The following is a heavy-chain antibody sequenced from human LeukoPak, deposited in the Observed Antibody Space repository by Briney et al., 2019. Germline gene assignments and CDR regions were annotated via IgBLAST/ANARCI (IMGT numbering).Heavy chain of an antibody. CDR2: ISSNGYYI. CDR1: GFPFSTYT. V-gene: IGHV3-21*01. CDR3: AREGLRTERSDTDAFDI. J-gene: IGHJ3*02. D-gene: IGHD3-3*01. Sequence: PGGSLRLSCAASGFPFSTYTINWVRQAPGKGLEWVSSISSNGYYIYYAGSVRGRFTISRDNAKNSLYLQMNSLRAEDTALYYCAREGLRTERSDTDAFDIWGQGTMVTVSS.